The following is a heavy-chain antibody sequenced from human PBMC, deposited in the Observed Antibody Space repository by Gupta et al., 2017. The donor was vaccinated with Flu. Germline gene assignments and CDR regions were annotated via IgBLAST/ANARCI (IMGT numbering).Heavy chain of an antibody. D-gene: IGHD3-3*01. V-gene: IGHV4-59*09. CDR3: ARGPYDFWSFDNWFDP. CDR2: T. Sequence: TNYNPSLKSRVTISVDTSKNQFSLKLSSVTAADTAVYYCARGPYDFWSFDNWFDPWGQGTLVTVSS. J-gene: IGHJ5*02.